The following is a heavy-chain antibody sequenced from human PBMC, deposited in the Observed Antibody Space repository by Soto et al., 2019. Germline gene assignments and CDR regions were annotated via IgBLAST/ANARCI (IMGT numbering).Heavy chain of an antibody. J-gene: IGHJ5*02. Sequence: QVQLVQSGAEVRKPGASVQVSCKASGYTFTRYSINWVRQAPGQGLEWVGWISNYNGDTKYAEKFQGRVTLTTATFTTTTYMDLRSLTSDDTAMYFCARGDSTGSPTGWFDPWGQGTLVPVFS. V-gene: IGHV1-18*04. CDR2: ISNYNGDT. CDR1: GYTFTRYS. D-gene: IGHD6-19*01. CDR3: ARGDSTGSPTGWFDP.